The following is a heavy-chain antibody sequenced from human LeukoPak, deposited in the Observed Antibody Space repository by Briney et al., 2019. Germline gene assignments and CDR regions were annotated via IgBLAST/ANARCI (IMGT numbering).Heavy chain of an antibody. CDR2: IYYSGST. Sequence: SQTLSLTCIVCGGSISCVDYYWSWIRQPPGKGLEGIGYIYYSGSTYYNPSLKRRVTISVDTSKNQFSLKLSSVTAADTAVYYCARLEISSTSFFDYWGQGTLVTASP. J-gene: IGHJ4*02. CDR1: GGSISCVDYY. CDR3: ARLEISSTSFFDY. D-gene: IGHD2-2*01. V-gene: IGHV4-30-4*08.